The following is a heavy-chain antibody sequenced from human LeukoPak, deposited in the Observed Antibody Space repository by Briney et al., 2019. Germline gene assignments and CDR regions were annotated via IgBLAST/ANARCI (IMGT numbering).Heavy chain of an antibody. CDR2: INPNSGGT. V-gene: IGHV1-2*02. D-gene: IGHD3-22*01. CDR1: GYTFTGYY. J-gene: IGHJ4*02. CDR3: ARTYYYDSSGYYYGY. Sequence: ASVKVSCRASGYTFTGYYMHWVRQAPGQGLEWMGWINPNSGGTNYAQKFQGRVTMTRDTSISTAYMELSRLRSDDTAVYYCARTYYYDSSGYYYGYWGQGTLVTVSS.